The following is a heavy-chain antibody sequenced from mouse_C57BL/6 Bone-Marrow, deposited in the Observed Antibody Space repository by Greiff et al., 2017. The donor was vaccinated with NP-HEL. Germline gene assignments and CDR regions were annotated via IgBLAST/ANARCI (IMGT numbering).Heavy chain of an antibody. Sequence: QVQLQQPGAELVKPGASVKLSCKASGYTFTSYWMQWVKQRPGQGLEWIGEIDPSDSYTNYNQKFKGKATLTVDTSSSTAYMQLSSLTSEDSAVYYCAREKDITTVVDWYFDVWGTGTTVTVSS. CDR1: GYTFTSYW. V-gene: IGHV1-50*01. J-gene: IGHJ1*03. D-gene: IGHD1-1*01. CDR2: IDPSDSYT. CDR3: AREKDITTVVDWYFDV.